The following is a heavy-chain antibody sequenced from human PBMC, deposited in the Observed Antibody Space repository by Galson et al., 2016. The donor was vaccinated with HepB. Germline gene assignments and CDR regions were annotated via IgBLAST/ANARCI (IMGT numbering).Heavy chain of an antibody. CDR2: LSGSGDVE. J-gene: IGHJ4*02. Sequence: SLRLSCAASGFPFSPYVMSWARQPPGKGLEWVSSLSGSGDVEHHAASVKGRFTISRDNSKNPLYLQMNSLRAEDTALYYCAKSGVWGTHRSPDYWGQGTLVTVSS. V-gene: IGHV3-23*01. CDR1: GFPFSPYV. D-gene: IGHD3-16*02. CDR3: AKSGVWGTHRSPDY.